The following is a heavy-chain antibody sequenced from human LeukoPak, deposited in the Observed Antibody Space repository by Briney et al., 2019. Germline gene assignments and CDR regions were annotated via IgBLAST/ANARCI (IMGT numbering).Heavy chain of an antibody. D-gene: IGHD3-22*01. CDR1: GGTFSSYA. CDR3: ASPPTHYYDSSGYYFY. V-gene: IGHV1-69*11. Sequence: SVKVSCKASGGTFSSYAISWVRQAPGQGLEWMGRIIPILGTANYAQKFQGRVTITTDESTSTAYMELSSLRSEDTAVYYCASPPTHYYDSSGYYFYWGQGTLVTVSS. CDR2: IIPILGTA. J-gene: IGHJ4*02.